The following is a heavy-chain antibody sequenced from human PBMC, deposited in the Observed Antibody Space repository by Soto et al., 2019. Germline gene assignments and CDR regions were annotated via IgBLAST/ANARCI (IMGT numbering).Heavy chain of an antibody. Sequence: SETLSLTCAVSGGSISSSNWWSWVRQPPGQGLEWIGEIYHSGSTNYNPSLKSRVTIAVDKSKNQFSLKLSSVTAADTAVYYCARVSIRATGYSSSWPYDYYGMDVWGQGTTVTGSS. V-gene: IGHV4-4*02. J-gene: IGHJ6*02. CDR3: ARVSIRATGYSSSWPYDYYGMDV. D-gene: IGHD6-13*01. CDR1: GGSISSSNW. CDR2: IYHSGST.